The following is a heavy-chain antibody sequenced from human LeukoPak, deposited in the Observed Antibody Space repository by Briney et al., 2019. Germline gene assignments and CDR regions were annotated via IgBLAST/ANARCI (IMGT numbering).Heavy chain of an antibody. J-gene: IGHJ4*02. V-gene: IGHV3-73*01. CDR3: SLRGDGDSAYSFDY. CDR2: ISSKANSYAT. D-gene: IGHD4-17*01. CDR1: GFTFSGSA. Sequence: GGSLKLSCAASGFTFSGSAMHWVRQAFGKGLEWVGRISSKANSYATAYAASVKGRFTISRDDSKNTAYLQMNSLKTEDTAVYYCSLRGDGDSAYSFDYWGQGTLVAVSS.